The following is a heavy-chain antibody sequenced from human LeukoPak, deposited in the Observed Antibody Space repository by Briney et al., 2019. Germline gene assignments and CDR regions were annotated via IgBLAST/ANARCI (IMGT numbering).Heavy chain of an antibody. J-gene: IGHJ4*02. CDR3: AKEIGYVDTAYDY. D-gene: IGHD5-18*01. V-gene: IGHV3-9*01. CDR2: ISWNSGSI. CDR1: GFTFSSYA. Sequence: GGSLRLSCAASGFTFSSYAMHWVRQAPGKGLEWVSGISWNSGSIGYADSVKGRFTISRDNAKNSLYLQMNSLRAEDTALYYCAKEIGYVDTAYDYWGQGTLVTVSS.